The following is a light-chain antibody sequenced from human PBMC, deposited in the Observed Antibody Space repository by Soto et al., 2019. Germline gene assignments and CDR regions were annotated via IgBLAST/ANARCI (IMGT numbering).Light chain of an antibody. J-gene: IGKJ1*01. Sequence: QITQSPSTLSASVGARVIITCRASESISNWLAWYQQKPGTAPNLLIYKASSLKSGVPLRFSVSGSGTEFTLTINSLQPDFFATDDCQQYDTYWTFGQGTKVDI. CDR1: ESISNW. CDR3: QQYDTYWT. V-gene: IGKV1-5*03. CDR2: KAS.